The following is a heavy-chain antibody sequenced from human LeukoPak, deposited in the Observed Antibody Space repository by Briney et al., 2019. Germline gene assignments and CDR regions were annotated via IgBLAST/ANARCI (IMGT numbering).Heavy chain of an antibody. J-gene: IGHJ4*02. D-gene: IGHD3-10*01. CDR3: ARMGPYGSGSYAVDY. CDR2: ISGNGVNT. CDR1: GFTFTNYA. V-gene: IGHV3-23*01. Sequence: GESLRLSCAGSGFTFTNYAMGWVRQAPGTGLEWVSTISGNGVNTHYADSVEGRFTISRDNSKNTLYLQMNSLRGEDTAIYYCARMGPYGSGSYAVDYWGQGTLVTVSS.